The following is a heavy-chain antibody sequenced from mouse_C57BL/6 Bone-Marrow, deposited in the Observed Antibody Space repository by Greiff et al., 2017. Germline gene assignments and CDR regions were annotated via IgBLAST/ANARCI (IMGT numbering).Heavy chain of an antibody. J-gene: IGHJ4*01. CDR3: ARGLRRYAMDY. V-gene: IGHV5-17*01. D-gene: IGHD2-4*01. Sequence: EVKLMESGGGLVKPGGSLKLSCAASGFTFSDYGMHWVRRAPEQGLAWVAYISSGSSTIYYADTVKGRFTISRDNAKSTLFLQMTGLRSEDTAMYYCARGLRRYAMDYWGQGTSVTVSS. CDR2: ISSGSSTI. CDR1: GFTFSDYG.